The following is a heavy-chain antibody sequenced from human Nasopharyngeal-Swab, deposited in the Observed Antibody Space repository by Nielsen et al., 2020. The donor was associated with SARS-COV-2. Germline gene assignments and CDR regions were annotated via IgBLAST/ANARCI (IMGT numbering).Heavy chain of an antibody. Sequence: GESLKISCAASGFTFSDYYMSWIRQAPGKGLEWVSYISSSGSTIYYADSVKGRFTISRDNAKNSLYLQMNILRADDTAVYYCARGPQVPAGNGWYWFDPWGQGTLVTVSS. CDR1: GFTFSDYY. D-gene: IGHD6-19*01. CDR2: ISSSGSTI. J-gene: IGHJ5*02. V-gene: IGHV3-11*04. CDR3: ARGPQVPAGNGWYWFDP.